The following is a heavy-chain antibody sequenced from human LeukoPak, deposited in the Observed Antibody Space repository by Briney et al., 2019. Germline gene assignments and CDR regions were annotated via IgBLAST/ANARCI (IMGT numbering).Heavy chain of an antibody. Sequence: SGGSLRLSCAASGFTFNTYAMNWVRQAPGKGLEWVSGISGSGGSTDYADSVKGRFTISRDNAKKSLYLQMNSLRAEDTAVYYCARDSSGWSVDYWGQGTLVTVSS. CDR2: ISGSGGST. CDR3: ARDSSGWSVDY. V-gene: IGHV3-23*01. D-gene: IGHD6-19*01. J-gene: IGHJ4*02. CDR1: GFTFNTYA.